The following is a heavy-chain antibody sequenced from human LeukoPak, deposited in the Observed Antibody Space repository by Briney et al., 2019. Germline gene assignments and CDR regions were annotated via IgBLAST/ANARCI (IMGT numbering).Heavy chain of an antibody. D-gene: IGHD3-3*01. Sequence: SETLSLTCAVSGGSISSNNWWGWVRQPPGKGLEWIGEIYHSGSPNYNPSLKSRVTISVDKSRNHFSLNLSSVTAADTAVYYCAASYYDFWSGYRAHFDYWGQGTLVTVSS. V-gene: IGHV4-4*02. CDR1: GGSISSNNW. CDR3: AASYYDFWSGYRAHFDY. J-gene: IGHJ4*02. CDR2: IYHSGSP.